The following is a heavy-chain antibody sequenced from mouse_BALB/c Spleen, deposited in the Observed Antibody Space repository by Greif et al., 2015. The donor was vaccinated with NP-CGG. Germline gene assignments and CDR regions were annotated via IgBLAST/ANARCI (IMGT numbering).Heavy chain of an antibody. CDR2: IRNKANGYTT. CDR1: GFTFTDYY. J-gene: IGHJ2*01. V-gene: IGHV7-3*02. D-gene: IGHD4-1*01. Sequence: EVKVVESGGGLVQPGGSLRLSCATSGFTFTDYYMSWVRQPPGKALEWLGFIRNKANGYTTEYSAYVKGRFTISRDNSQSILYLQMNTLRAEDSATYYCARDVGFDYWGQGTTLTVSS. CDR3: ARDVGFDY.